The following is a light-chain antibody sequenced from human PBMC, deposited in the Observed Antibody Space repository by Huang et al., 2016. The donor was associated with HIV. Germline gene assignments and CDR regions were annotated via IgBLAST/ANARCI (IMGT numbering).Light chain of an antibody. CDR2: GAA. V-gene: IGKV3D-15*01. CDR3: QQYNNWPPVT. J-gene: IGKJ2*01. Sequence: EVVMTQSPATLSVSPGERATPACRASQSGSSNLAWYQQKPGQAPRLLIYGAATRGTGIPARFSVSGSGTEFTLTISSLQSEDFAVYYCQQYNNWPPVTFGQGTKLEIK. CDR1: QSGSSN.